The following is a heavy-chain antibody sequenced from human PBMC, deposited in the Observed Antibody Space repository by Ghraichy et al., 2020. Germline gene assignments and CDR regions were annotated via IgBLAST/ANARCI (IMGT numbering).Heavy chain of an antibody. J-gene: IGHJ6*02. CDR1: GFTFSSYW. Sequence: LSLTCAASGFTFSSYWMHWVRQAPGKGLVWFSRINSDGSSTSYADSVKGRFTISRDNAKNTLYLQMNSLRAEETAVYYCARGGPGSDSMIVVVITYYYGLDVWGQGTTVTVSS. CDR3: ARGGPGSDSMIVVVITYYYGLDV. CDR2: INSDGSST. V-gene: IGHV3-74*01. D-gene: IGHD3-22*01.